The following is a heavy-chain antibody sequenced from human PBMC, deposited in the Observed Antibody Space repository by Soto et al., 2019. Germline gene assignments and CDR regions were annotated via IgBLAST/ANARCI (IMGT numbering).Heavy chain of an antibody. CDR3: ARGIVVPAAISYYYYGMDV. Sequence: SETLSLTCAVYGGSFSGYYWSRIRQPPGKGLEWIGEINHSGSTNYNPSLKSRVTISVDTSKNQFSLKLSSVTAADTAVYYCARGIVVPAAISYYYYGMDVWGQGTTVTVSS. D-gene: IGHD2-2*02. CDR2: INHSGST. J-gene: IGHJ6*02. CDR1: GGSFSGYY. V-gene: IGHV4-34*01.